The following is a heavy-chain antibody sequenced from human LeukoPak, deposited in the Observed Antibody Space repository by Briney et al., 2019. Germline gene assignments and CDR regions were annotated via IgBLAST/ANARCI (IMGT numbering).Heavy chain of an antibody. J-gene: IGHJ4*02. D-gene: IGHD1-26*01. CDR1: GYTFTSYY. CDR3: ARDREVGATQRCFDY. Sequence: ASVKVFCKASGYTFTSYYLHWVRQAPGQGLEWMGVINPSGGDTTYAQKFQGRVTMSRDTSTNTVYMDLSSLRSEDSALYYCARDREVGATQRCFDYWGQGTLVTVSS. V-gene: IGHV1-46*01. CDR2: INPSGGDT.